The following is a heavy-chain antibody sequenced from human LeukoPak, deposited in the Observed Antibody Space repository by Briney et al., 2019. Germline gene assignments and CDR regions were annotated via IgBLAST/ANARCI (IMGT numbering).Heavy chain of an antibody. V-gene: IGHV3-11*04. CDR3: ARVVADYDFWSGYHLYFDY. D-gene: IGHD3-3*01. CDR1: GFTFSDYY. Sequence: GRSLRLSCAASGFTFSDYYMSWIRQAPGKGLEWVSYISSSGSTIYYADSVKGRFTISRDNAKNSLYLQMDSLRAEDTAVYYCARVVADYDFWSGYHLYFDYWGQGTLVTVSS. J-gene: IGHJ4*02. CDR2: ISSSGSTI.